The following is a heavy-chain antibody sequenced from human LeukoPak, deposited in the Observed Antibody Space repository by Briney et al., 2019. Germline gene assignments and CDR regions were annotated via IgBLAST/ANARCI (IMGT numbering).Heavy chain of an antibody. J-gene: IGHJ6*04. CDR3: ARRESSSSSGMDV. V-gene: IGHV1-2*02. D-gene: IGHD6-6*01. CDR1: GYTFTGYY. Sequence: ASVKVSCKASGYTFTGYYMHWVRQAPGQGLEWMGWINPNSGGTNYAQKFQGRVTMTRDTSISTAYMELSRLRSDDTAVYYCARRESSSSSGMDVWGKGTTVTVSS. CDR2: INPNSGGT.